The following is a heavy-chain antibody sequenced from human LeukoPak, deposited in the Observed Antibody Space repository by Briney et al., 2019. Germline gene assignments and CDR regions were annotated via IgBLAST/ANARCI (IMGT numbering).Heavy chain of an antibody. D-gene: IGHD2-2*01. V-gene: IGHV3-64D*09. CDR3: VRSWGPYCSSTSCHDYYYGMDV. CDR2: ISSDGGST. Sequence: GGSLRLSCSASGFTFGSYAMHWVRQAPGKGLEYVSAISSDGGSTYYADSVRGRFTISRDNSKNTLYLQMNSLRAEDTAVYYCVRSWGPYCSSTSCHDYYYGMDVWGQGTTVTVSS. J-gene: IGHJ6*02. CDR1: GFTFGSYA.